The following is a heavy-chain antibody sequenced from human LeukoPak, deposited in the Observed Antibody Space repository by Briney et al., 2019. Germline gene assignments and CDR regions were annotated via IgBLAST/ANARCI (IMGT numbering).Heavy chain of an antibody. D-gene: IGHD1-20*01. Sequence: ASVKVSCKASGYTFTDSYMHWVRQAPGQGLEWMGWINPNSGGTNYAQKFQGRVTMTRDTSISTAYMELSRLRSDDTAVYYCARDLGITGSQWVMDVWGKGTTVTVSS. CDR2: INPNSGGT. CDR3: ARDLGITGSQWVMDV. CDR1: GYTFTDSY. V-gene: IGHV1-2*02. J-gene: IGHJ6*03.